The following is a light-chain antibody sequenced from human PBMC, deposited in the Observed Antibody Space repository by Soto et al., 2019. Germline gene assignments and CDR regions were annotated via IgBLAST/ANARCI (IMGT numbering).Light chain of an antibody. J-gene: IGKJ4*01. CDR3: QQYIRWPLT. CDR1: QSVSSN. V-gene: IGKV3-15*01. CDR2: GAS. Sequence: EIVMTQAPAILSVSPGEKATRSCGASQSVSSNLAWYQQKPGQAPSLLIYGASTRATGTPARFSGSGSGTEFTLTISSLQSEDFAVYYCQQYIRWPLTFGGGTKVDIK.